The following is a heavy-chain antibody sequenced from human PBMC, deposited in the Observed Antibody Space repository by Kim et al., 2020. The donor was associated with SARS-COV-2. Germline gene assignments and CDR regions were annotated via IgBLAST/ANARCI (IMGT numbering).Heavy chain of an antibody. D-gene: IGHD5-12*01. CDR2: IIPLFDTP. V-gene: IGHV1-69*13. CDR1: GDTFSSFA. Sequence: SVKVSCKAPGDTFSSFAISWVRQAPGQGLEWVGGIIPLFDTPKYAQKFQGRITITADERTFTAYMELGSLRSDDTAIYYCTRTKRARWIEDSGGYQDYWGQGTLVNVSS. J-gene: IGHJ4*02. CDR3: TRTKRARWIEDSGGYQDY.